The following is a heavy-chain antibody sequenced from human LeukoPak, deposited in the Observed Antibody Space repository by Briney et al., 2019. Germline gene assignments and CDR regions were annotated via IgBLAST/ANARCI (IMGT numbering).Heavy chain of an antibody. D-gene: IGHD1-26*01. CDR3: ARDVIVGATSDDY. J-gene: IGHJ4*02. V-gene: IGHV1-2*02. CDR2: INPNSGGT. CDR1: GYTFTSYD. Sequence: PGASVKVSCKASGYTFTSYDINWVRQAPGQGLEWMGWINPNSGGTNYAQKFQGRVTMTRDTSISTAYMELSRLRSDDTAVYYCARDVIVGATSDDYWGQGTLVTVSS.